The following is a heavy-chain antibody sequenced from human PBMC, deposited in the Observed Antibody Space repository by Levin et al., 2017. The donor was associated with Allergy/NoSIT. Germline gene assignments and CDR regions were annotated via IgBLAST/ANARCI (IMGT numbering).Heavy chain of an antibody. Sequence: GGSLRLSCTASGFTFNSYVMSWVRQAPGKGLEWISAITGRGGDTFYAGSVKGRFTISRDNSKNTLYLQMNSLRAEDTAFYYCAKYDSGNYSPPPRNWGQGTLVTVSS. CDR2: ITGRGGDT. V-gene: IGHV3-23*01. D-gene: IGHD3-10*01. J-gene: IGHJ4*02. CDR3: AKYDSGNYSPPPRN. CDR1: GFTFNSYV.